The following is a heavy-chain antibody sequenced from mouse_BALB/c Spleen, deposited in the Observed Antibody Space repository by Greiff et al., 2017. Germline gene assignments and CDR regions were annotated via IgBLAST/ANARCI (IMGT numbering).Heavy chain of an antibody. V-gene: IGHV5-9-4*01. CDR2: ISSGGSYT. J-gene: IGHJ4*01. D-gene: IGHD1-1*02. CDR3: ARDGNYAMDY. CDR1: GFTFSSYA. Sequence: EVQLVESGGGLVKPGGSLKLSCAASGFTFSSYAMSWVRQSPEKRLEWVAEISSGGSYTYYPDTVTGRFTSSRDNAKNTLYLEMSSLRSEDTAMYYCARDGNYAMDYWGQGTSVTVSS.